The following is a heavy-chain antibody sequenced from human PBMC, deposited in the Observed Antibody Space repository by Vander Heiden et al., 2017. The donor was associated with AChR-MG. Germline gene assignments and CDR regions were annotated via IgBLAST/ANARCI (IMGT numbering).Heavy chain of an antibody. D-gene: IGHD6-19*01. V-gene: IGHV4-39*01. CDR1: GGSISSSSYY. J-gene: IGHJ2*01. Sequence: QLQLQESGPGLVKPSETLSPTCTVSGGSISSSSYYWGWIRQPPGKGLEWIGSIYYSGSTYYNPSLKSRVTISVDTSKNQFSLKLSSVTAADTAVYYCARLQRQWLVLPRSNYWYFDLWGRGTLVTVSS. CDR3: ARLQRQWLVLPRSNYWYFDL. CDR2: IYYSGST.